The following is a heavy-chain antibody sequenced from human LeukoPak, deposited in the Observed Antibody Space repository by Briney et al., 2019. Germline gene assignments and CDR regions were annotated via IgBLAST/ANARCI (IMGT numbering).Heavy chain of an antibody. V-gene: IGHV3-11*01. D-gene: IGHD4-23*01. Sequence: PGGSLRLSCAASGITFRDYFMSWVRQAPGKGLEWIAYISTTSSSIYYADSVKGRFTVSRDNANDSLYLHLTSLRAEDTAVFYCAKRALTGNSPYYFHYWGQGTLVTVSS. J-gene: IGHJ4*02. CDR3: AKRALTGNSPYYFHY. CDR2: ISTTSSSI. CDR1: GITFRDYF.